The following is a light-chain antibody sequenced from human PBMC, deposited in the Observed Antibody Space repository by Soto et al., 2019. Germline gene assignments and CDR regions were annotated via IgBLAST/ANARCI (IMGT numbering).Light chain of an antibody. V-gene: IGKV3-20*01. J-gene: IGKJ1*01. Sequence: EIVLTHSPYTLSLSAVERGTRSCRASQSVSSRYLAWYQQKAGQALRLLIYGASSRATGIPDRFSGSGSGTDFTLTISRLEPEDFAVYYCQHYGNSRTFGQGTKVDIK. CDR3: QHYGNSRT. CDR2: GAS. CDR1: QSVSSRY.